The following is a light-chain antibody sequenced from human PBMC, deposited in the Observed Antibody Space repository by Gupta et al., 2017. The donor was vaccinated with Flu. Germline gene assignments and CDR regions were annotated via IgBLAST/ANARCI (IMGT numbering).Light chain of an antibody. V-gene: IGLV2-14*01. CDR3: SSYTSGSDFYV. J-gene: IGLJ1*01. CDR2: DVT. Sequence: QSALTQPASVSGSPGQSITISCTGTSSDVGRSDYVSWYQQHPDKAPKLIIYDVTNRHSGVASRFSGSKSGTTASLTISGLQAEDETDYYCSSYTSGSDFYVFGTGTKVTVL. CDR1: SSDVGRSDY.